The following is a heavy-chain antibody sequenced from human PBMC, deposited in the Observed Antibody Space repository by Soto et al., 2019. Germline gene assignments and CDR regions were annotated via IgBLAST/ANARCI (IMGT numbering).Heavy chain of an antibody. CDR2: ISYDGSNK. CDR3: ARHGYSYGILENFDY. Sequence: QVQLVESGGGVVQPGRSLRLSCAASGFTFSSYAMHWVRQAPGKGLEWVAVISYDGSNKYYADSVKGRFTSSRDNSKNTLYLQMNSLRAEDTAVYYCARHGYSYGILENFDYWGQGTLVTVSS. CDR1: GFTFSSYA. V-gene: IGHV3-30-3*01. J-gene: IGHJ4*02. D-gene: IGHD5-18*01.